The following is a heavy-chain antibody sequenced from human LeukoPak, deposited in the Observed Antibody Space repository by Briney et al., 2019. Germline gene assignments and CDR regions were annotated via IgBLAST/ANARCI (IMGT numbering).Heavy chain of an antibody. CDR3: ARGGGRCSSTSCYRGNWFDP. CDR1: GGSFSGYY. CDR2: INHSGST. Sequence: PSETLSLTCAVYGGSFSGYYWGWIRQPPGKGLEWIGEINHSGSTNYNPSLKSRVTISVDTSKNQFSLKLSSVTAADTAVYYCARGGGRCSSTSCYRGNWFDPWGQGTLVTVSS. D-gene: IGHD2-2*01. V-gene: IGHV4-34*01. J-gene: IGHJ5*02.